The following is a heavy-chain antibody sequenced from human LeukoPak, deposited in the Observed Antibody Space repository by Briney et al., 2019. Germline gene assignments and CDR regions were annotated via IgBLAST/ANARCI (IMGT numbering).Heavy chain of an antibody. D-gene: IGHD4-23*01. V-gene: IGHV3-48*02. J-gene: IGHJ4*02. CDR2: ISTGSSTT. Sequence: GGSLRPSCAASEFAFSTYNMNWVRQAPGKGLEWVSYISTGSSTTYYADSVKGRFTISRDNVENSLYLQMNSLRDEDTAVYYCARVAAGYSVNYFDYWGQGTLVTVSS. CDR3: ARVAAGYSVNYFDY. CDR1: EFAFSTYN.